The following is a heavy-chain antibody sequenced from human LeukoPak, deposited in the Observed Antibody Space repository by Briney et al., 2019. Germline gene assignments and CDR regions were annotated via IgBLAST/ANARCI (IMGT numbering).Heavy chain of an antibody. J-gene: IGHJ6*02. Sequence: SVKVSCKASGGTFSTYGINWVRQAPGQGLEWMGRLIPIVGIANYAQKFQGRVTITADKSTSTAYMELSSLRSEDTAVYYCARDLEKIKKMYDSGGCMDVWGQGTTVTVSS. V-gene: IGHV1-69*04. D-gene: IGHD3-10*01. CDR1: GGTFSTYG. CDR3: ARDLEKIKKMYDSGGCMDV. CDR2: LIPIVGIA.